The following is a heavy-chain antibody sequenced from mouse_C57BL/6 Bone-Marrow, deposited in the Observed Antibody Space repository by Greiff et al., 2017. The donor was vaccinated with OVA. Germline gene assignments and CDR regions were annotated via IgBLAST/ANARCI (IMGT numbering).Heavy chain of an antibody. V-gene: IGHV1-50*01. CDR2: IDPSDSYT. D-gene: IGHD4-1*01. CDR1: GYTFTSYW. Sequence: VQLQQPGAELVKPGASVKLSCKASGYTFTSYWMQWVKQRPGQGLEWIGEIDPSDSYTNYNQKFKGKATLTVDTSSSTAYMQLSSLTSEDSAVYYCARYNWEGFAYWGQGTLVTVSA. CDR3: ARYNWEGFAY. J-gene: IGHJ3*01.